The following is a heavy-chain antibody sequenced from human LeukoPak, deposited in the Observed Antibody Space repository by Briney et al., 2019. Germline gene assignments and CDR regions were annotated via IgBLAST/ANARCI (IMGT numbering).Heavy chain of an antibody. CDR3: ARLSTGVAAFDI. V-gene: IGHV4-39*01. CDR1: GGSISSSSYY. CDR2: IYYSGNT. D-gene: IGHD2-15*01. Sequence: SETLSLTCTVSGGSISSSSYYWGWIRQPPGKGLEWIGSIYYSGNTFYNPSLKSRVTISVDTSKNQFSLKVSSVTAADTADYYCARLSTGVAAFDIWGQGTMVTVSS. J-gene: IGHJ3*02.